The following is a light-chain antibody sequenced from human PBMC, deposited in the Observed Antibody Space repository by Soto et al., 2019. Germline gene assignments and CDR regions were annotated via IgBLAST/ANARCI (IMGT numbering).Light chain of an antibody. CDR1: SSDFGSYNL. Sequence: QSALTQPASVSGSPGQSITISCTGTSSDFGSYNLVSWYQQHPGKAPNLMLYEGSKRPSGVSNRFSGSKSGNTASLTISGLQAEDEADYYCCSYAGSSPYVFGTGTKLTVL. V-gene: IGLV2-23*01. CDR3: CSYAGSSPYV. CDR2: EGS. J-gene: IGLJ1*01.